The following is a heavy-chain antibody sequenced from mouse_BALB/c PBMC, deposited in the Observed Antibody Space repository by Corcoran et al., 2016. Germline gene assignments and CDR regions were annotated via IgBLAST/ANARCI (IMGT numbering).Heavy chain of an antibody. D-gene: IGHD4-1*02. CDR2: INPYNDGT. V-gene: IGHV1S136*01. J-gene: IGHJ3*01. CDR3: ASNCAY. CDR1: GYTFTSYG. Sequence: EVQLQQSGPELVKPGASVKMSCKASGYTFTSYGMHWVQQKPGQGLEWIGYINPYNDGTKYNEKFKGKATLTSEKSSSTTYMDLSSLTSEASAFYYGASNCAYWGQGTPLTVSA.